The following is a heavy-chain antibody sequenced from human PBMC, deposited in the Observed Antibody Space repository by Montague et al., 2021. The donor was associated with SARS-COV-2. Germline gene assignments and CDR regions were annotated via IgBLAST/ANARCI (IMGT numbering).Heavy chain of an antibody. CDR3: ARTRLDYNDYVFDY. Sequence: SETLSLTCSVSGGSIRSHYWSWIRQPPGKGLEWIGDIYYSGTTNYNPSXXSRVTISVDKSKNQYSLKLSSVTAADTAVIYCARTRLDYNDYVFDYWGQGILVTVSS. CDR1: GGSIRSHY. V-gene: IGHV4-59*11. CDR2: IYYSGTT. D-gene: IGHD4-11*01. J-gene: IGHJ4*02.